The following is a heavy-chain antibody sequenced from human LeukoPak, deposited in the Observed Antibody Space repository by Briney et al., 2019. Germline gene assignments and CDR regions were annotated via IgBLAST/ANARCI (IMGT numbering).Heavy chain of an antibody. Sequence: SVKVSCKASGGTFSSYAISWVRQAPGQGLEWMGRIIPILGIANYAQKFQGRVTITADKSTRTAYMELSSLRSKDTAVYYCARDRLRDVAAEYYFDYWGQGTLVTVSS. CDR2: IIPILGIA. J-gene: IGHJ4*02. CDR1: GGTFSSYA. CDR3: ARDRLRDVAAEYYFDY. D-gene: IGHD6-13*01. V-gene: IGHV1-69*04.